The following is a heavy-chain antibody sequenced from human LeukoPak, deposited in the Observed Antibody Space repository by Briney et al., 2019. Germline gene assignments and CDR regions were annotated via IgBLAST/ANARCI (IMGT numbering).Heavy chain of an antibody. CDR2: ISAYNGNT. CDR1: GYTFTSYG. D-gene: IGHD3-16*01. V-gene: IGHV1-18*01. CDR3: ARVQGGYYYYYMDV. Sequence: ASVKVSCKASGYTFTSYGISWVRQAPGQGLEWMGLISAYNGNTNYAQKLQGRVTMTTDTSTSTDYMELRSLRSDDTAVYYCARVQGGYYYYYMDVWGKGTTVTVSS. J-gene: IGHJ6*03.